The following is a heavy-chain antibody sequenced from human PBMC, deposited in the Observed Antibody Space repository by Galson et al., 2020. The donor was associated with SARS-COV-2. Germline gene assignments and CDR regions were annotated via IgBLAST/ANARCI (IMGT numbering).Heavy chain of an antibody. J-gene: IGHJ4*02. V-gene: IGHV1-24*01. CDR2: FDPEDGET. CDR3: ATDLNFRGPFDY. Sequence: ASVKVSCKVSGYTLTELSMHWVRQAPGKGLEWMGGFDPEDGETIYAQKFQGRVTMTEDTSTDTAYMELSSLRSEDTAVYYCATDLNFRGPFDYWGQGTLVTVSS. CDR1: GYTLTELS.